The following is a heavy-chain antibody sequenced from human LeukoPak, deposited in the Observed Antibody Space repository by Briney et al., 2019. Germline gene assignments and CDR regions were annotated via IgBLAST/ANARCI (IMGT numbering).Heavy chain of an antibody. D-gene: IGHD4-11*01. CDR1: GDSITSGSYY. V-gene: IGHV4-39*07. Sequence: AETLSLTCTVSGDSITSGSYYWAWIRQSPGKGLEWIGEINHSGSANYNPSFKSRVTISLDTSKNQFSLELRSVTAADTAVYYCARDPTTVVSVPYYFDDWGQGTLVTVSS. CDR3: ARDPTTVVSVPYYFDD. J-gene: IGHJ4*02. CDR2: INHSGSA.